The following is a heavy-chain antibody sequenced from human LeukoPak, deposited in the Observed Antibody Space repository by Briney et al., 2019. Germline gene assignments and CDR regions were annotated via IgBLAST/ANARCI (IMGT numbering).Heavy chain of an antibody. CDR2: LWYDGSNK. J-gene: IGHJ4*02. CDR3: ARDAHYVWGSYRYSFLDY. CDR1: GFTFSSYG. V-gene: IGHV3-33*01. Sequence: GSLRLSCAASGFTFSSYGMHWVRQAPGKGLEWVAVLWYDGSNKYYADSVKGRFTISRDNSKNTLYLQMNSLRAEDTAVYYCARDAHYVWGSYRYSFLDYWGQGTLVTVSS. D-gene: IGHD3-16*02.